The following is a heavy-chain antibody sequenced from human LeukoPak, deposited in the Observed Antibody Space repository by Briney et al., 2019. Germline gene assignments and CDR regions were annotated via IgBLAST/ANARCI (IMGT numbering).Heavy chain of an antibody. J-gene: IGHJ4*02. CDR2: ISYDGSNK. Sequence: GRSLRLSCAASGFTFSSYAMHWVRQAPGKGLEWVAVISYDGSNKYYADSVKGRFTISRDNSKNMLYLQMTSLRLEDTALYYCAKDLSPAADGTYFDFWGQGTLVTVSS. V-gene: IGHV3-30-3*01. CDR3: AKDLSPAADGTYFDF. CDR1: GFTFSSYA. D-gene: IGHD6-13*01.